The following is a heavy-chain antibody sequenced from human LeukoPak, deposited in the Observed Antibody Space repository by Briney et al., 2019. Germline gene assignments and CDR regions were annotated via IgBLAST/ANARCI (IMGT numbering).Heavy chain of an antibody. J-gene: IGHJ5*02. CDR2: IYTSGIT. CDR1: GGSISSGTYY. CDR3: ARLPDP. V-gene: IGHV4-61*02. Sequence: SQTLSLTCTVSGGSISSGTYYWYWIRQPAGKGLEWIGRIYTSGITNYNPSLKSRVTISVDTSKNQFSLRLASVTASDTAVYYCARLPDPWGQGTLVTVSS.